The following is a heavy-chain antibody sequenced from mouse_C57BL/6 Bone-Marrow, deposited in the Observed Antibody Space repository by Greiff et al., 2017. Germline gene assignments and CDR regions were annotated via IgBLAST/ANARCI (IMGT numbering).Heavy chain of an antibody. CDR2: IDPSDSYT. D-gene: IGHD1-1*01. Sequence: VQLQQPGAELVKPGASVKLSCKASGYTFTSYWMQWVKQRPGQGLEWIGEIDPSDSYTNYNQKFKGKATLTVDTSSSTAYMQLSSLTSEDSAVYYCALYGSSPFAYWGQGTLVTVSA. J-gene: IGHJ3*01. CDR3: ALYGSSPFAY. CDR1: GYTFTSYW. V-gene: IGHV1-50*01.